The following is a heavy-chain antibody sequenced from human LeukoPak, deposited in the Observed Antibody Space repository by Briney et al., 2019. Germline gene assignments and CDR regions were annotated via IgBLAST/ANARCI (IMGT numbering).Heavy chain of an antibody. Sequence: GGSLRLSCAASGFTFHHYAMHWARQAPGKGLEWVSLISGDAHDTYYADSVKGRFTISRDNGKNSLYLQMNSLRTEDTALYYCAKRPEGGSGYLNYWGQGTLVTVSS. V-gene: IGHV3-43*02. CDR1: GFTFHHYA. J-gene: IGHJ4*02. CDR3: AKRPEGGSGYLNY. D-gene: IGHD3-22*01. CDR2: ISGDAHDT.